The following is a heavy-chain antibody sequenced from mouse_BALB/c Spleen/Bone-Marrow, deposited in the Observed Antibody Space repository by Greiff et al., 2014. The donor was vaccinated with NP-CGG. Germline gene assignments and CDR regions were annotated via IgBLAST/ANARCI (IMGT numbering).Heavy chain of an antibody. D-gene: IGHD1-1*01. J-gene: IGHJ2*01. Sequence: EVQLQQSGPELEKPGASVKISCKASGYSFTGYNMNWVKQSNGKSLEWIGNIDPYYGGTSYNQKFKGKATLTVDKSSSTAYMQLKSLTSEDSAVYYCSRRGFITTVVEGYFDYWGQGTTLTVSS. CDR2: IDPYYGGT. V-gene: IGHV1-39*01. CDR3: SRRGFITTVVEGYFDY. CDR1: GYSFTGYN.